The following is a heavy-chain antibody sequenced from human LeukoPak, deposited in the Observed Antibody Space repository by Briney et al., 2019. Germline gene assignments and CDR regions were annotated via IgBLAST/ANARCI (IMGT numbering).Heavy chain of an antibody. Sequence: GGSLRLSCAASGFTFSTYLMSWVRQAPGKGLECVANIKQDGSEKYYVDSVKGRFTISRDNAKNSLYLQMNSLRAEDTAVYYCARDLVITMIVVVNDYWGQGTLVTVSS. D-gene: IGHD3-22*01. J-gene: IGHJ4*02. CDR2: IKQDGSEK. CDR1: GFTFSTYL. V-gene: IGHV3-7*01. CDR3: ARDLVITMIVVVNDY.